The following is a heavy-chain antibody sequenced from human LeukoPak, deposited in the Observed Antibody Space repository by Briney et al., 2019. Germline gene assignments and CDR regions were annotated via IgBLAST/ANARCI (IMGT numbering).Heavy chain of an antibody. CDR3: ARWSTVTTFYWFDP. CDR2: IIPIFGST. D-gene: IGHD4-17*01. V-gene: IGHV1-69*13. J-gene: IGHJ5*02. CDR1: GGTLSTYA. Sequence: ASVKVPCKASGGTLSTYAFTWVRQAPGQGLEWMGGIIPIFGSTNYVRKFQGRVTITADESTSTVYMELSSLRSEDTAVYYCARWSTVTTFYWFDPWGQGTLVTVSS.